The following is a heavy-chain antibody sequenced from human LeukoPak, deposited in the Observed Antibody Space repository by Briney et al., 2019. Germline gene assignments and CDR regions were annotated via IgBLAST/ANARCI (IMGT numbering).Heavy chain of an antibody. CDR3: ARDMEWELLYYYGMDV. D-gene: IGHD1-26*01. V-gene: IGHV1-2*02. Sequence: ASVKVSCKASGYTFTGYYMHRVRQAPGQGLEWMGWINPNSGGTNYAQKFQGRVTMTRDTSISTAYMELSRLRSDDTAVYYCARDMEWELLYYYGMDVWGQGTTVTVSS. CDR2: INPNSGGT. J-gene: IGHJ6*02. CDR1: GYTFTGYY.